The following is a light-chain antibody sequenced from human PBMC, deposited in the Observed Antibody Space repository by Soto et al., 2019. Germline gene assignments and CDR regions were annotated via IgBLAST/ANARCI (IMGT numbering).Light chain of an antibody. CDR2: GAS. Sequence: IGEAWGPGDLSWSLWERATLSCSASQSVSSSYLAWYQQKPGQAPRLLIYGASSRATGIPDRISGSGSGTDSPHTSSRLEPEYCVVYCCQHHGTSPMTFGQGTRLENK. CDR3: QHHGTSPMT. V-gene: IGKV3-20*01. J-gene: IGKJ5*01. CDR1: QSVSSSY.